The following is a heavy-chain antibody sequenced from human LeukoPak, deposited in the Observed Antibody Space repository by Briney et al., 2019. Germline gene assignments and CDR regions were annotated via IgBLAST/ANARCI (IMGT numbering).Heavy chain of an antibody. Sequence: GGSLRLSCAASGFTFSSYGMHWVRQAPGKGLEWVAFIRYDGSNKYYADSVKGRFTISRDNSKNTLYLQMNSLRAEDTAVYYCAKEPTFGARGVNDAFDVWGQGTMVIVSS. J-gene: IGHJ3*01. V-gene: IGHV3-30*02. D-gene: IGHD3-10*01. CDR3: AKEPTFGARGVNDAFDV. CDR2: IRYDGSNK. CDR1: GFTFSSYG.